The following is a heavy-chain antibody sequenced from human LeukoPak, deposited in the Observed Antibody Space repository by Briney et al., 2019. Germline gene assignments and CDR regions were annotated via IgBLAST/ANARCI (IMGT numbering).Heavy chain of an antibody. CDR2: IYYSGST. D-gene: IGHD4-23*01. Sequence: SETLSLTCTVSGGSISSYYWSWIRQPPGKGLEWIGYIYYSGSTNHNPSLKSRVTISVDTSKNQFSLKLSSVTAAHTAVYYCATTTVVTRYWYFDLWGRGTLVTVSS. CDR3: ATTTVVTRYWYFDL. V-gene: IGHV4-59*08. CDR1: GGSISSYY. J-gene: IGHJ2*01.